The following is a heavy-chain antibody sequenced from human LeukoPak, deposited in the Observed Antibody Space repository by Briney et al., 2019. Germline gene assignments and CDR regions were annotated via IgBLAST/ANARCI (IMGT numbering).Heavy chain of an antibody. CDR1: GFTFSSYW. V-gene: IGHV3-7*03. D-gene: IGHD5-24*01. J-gene: IGHJ4*02. CDR3: AKEGRSLQTY. CDR2: IKEDGTET. Sequence: GGSLRLSCAASGFTFSSYWMSWVRQAPGEGLEWVANIKEDGTETYYVDSVKGRFTISRDNAKNSLYLQMNSLRVEDTAVYYCAKEGRSLQTYWGQGTLVTVSS.